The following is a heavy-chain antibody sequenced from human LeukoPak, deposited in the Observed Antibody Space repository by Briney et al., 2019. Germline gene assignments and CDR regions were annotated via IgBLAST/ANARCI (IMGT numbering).Heavy chain of an antibody. J-gene: IGHJ5*02. V-gene: IGHV4-34*01. CDR3: ARVILGFDP. Sequence: SETLSLTCAVYGGSFSGYCWSWIRQPPGKGLEWIGEINHSGSTNYNPSLKSRVTISVDTSKNQFSLKLSSVTAADTAVYYCARVILGFDPWGQGTLVTVSS. D-gene: IGHD3-3*01. CDR2: INHSGST. CDR1: GGSFSGYC.